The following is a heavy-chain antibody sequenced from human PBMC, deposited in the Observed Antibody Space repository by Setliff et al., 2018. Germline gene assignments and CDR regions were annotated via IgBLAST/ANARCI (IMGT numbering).Heavy chain of an antibody. Sequence: PGGSLRLSCAASGFTFSAYAMSWVRQSPGKGLEWVSAISPIGDSTYYLDSVKGRFTISRDNAKTTLYLQMDSLRVEDTAVYYCARTYCSDTSCLDYWGQGILVTVSS. CDR3: ARTYCSDTSCLDY. CDR2: ISPIGDST. J-gene: IGHJ4*02. CDR1: GFTFSAYA. D-gene: IGHD2-2*01. V-gene: IGHV3-23*01.